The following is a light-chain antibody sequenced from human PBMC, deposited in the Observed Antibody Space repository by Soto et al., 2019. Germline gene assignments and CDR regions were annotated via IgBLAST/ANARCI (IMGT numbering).Light chain of an antibody. CDR1: SSDVGGYNY. CDR3: SSYTISSTYV. CDR2: DVS. V-gene: IGLV2-14*01. Sequence: QSALTQPASVSGSPGQSIAISCTGTSSDVGGYNYVSWYQQHPGKAPKLLINDVSTRPSGVSSRFSGSKSGNTASLTISGLQAEDEADYYCSSYTISSTYVFGTGTKLTVL. J-gene: IGLJ1*01.